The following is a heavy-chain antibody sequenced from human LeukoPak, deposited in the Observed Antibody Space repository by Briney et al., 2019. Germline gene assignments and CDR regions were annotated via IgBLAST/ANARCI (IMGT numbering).Heavy chain of an antibody. J-gene: IGHJ5*02. Sequence: SETLCLTCIVSGGSITTSGNYWGWIRQPPGMGLEWIGAIHSSGSTYDNPSLKRRVTMSIDRSANQFSLTFNSVTAAETADYYCARDSMRIQTGTTPWGQGTLVTVSS. V-gene: IGHV4-39*07. D-gene: IGHD1-1*01. CDR1: GGSITTSGNY. CDR3: ARDSMRIQTGTTP. CDR2: IHSSGST.